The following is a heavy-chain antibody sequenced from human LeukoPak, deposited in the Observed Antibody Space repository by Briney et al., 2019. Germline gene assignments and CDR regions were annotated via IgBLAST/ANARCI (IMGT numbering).Heavy chain of an antibody. CDR2: IYTSGST. Sequence: SETLSLTCTVSGGSISSYYWSWIRQPAGKGLEWIGRIYTSGSTNYNPSLKSRVTMSVDTSKYQFSLKLSSVTAADTAVYYCARDNNYGGTFDYWGQGTLVTVSS. V-gene: IGHV4-4*07. CDR1: GGSISSYY. J-gene: IGHJ4*02. CDR3: ARDNNYGGTFDY. D-gene: IGHD4-17*01.